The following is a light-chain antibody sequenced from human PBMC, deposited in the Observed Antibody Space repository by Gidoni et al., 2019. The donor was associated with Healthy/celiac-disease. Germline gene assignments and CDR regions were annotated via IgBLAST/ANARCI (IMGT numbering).Light chain of an antibody. CDR2: GAS. Sequence: EIVMTQSPATLSVSPGERATLPCRASQSVSSNLAWYQQKPGQAPRLLIYGASTRATGIPARFSGSGSGTEFTLTISSLQSEDFAVYYCQHYNNWPPWTFXXXTKVEIK. J-gene: IGKJ1*01. CDR1: QSVSSN. V-gene: IGKV3-15*01. CDR3: QHYNNWPPWT.